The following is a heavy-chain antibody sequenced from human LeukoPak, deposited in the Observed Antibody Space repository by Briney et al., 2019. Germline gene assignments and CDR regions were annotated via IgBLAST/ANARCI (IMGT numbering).Heavy chain of an antibody. V-gene: IGHV4-39*01. D-gene: IGHD4-17*01. CDR3: ARARTTVTTPPHIDY. CDR1: GASISSSIYY. Sequence: SETLSLTCTVSGASISSSIYYWGWLRQPPGKGLEWIGSIYYSGSTYYNPSLKSRVTISVDTSKNQFSLKLSSVTAADTAVYYCARARTTVTTPPHIDYWGQGTLVTVSS. J-gene: IGHJ4*02. CDR2: IYYSGST.